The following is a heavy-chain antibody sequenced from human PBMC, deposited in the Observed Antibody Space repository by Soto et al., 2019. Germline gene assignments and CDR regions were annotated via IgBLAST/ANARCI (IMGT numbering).Heavy chain of an antibody. V-gene: IGHV4-59*01. CDR1: GCSISSYY. J-gene: IGHJ4*02. CDR2: IYYSGST. Sequence: PSETLSLTCTVSGCSISSYYWSWIRQPPGKGLEWIGYIYYSGSTNYNPSLKSRVTISVDTSKNQFSLKLSSVTAADTAVYYCARVVRVSGTFDYWGQGTLVTVSS. CDR3: ARVVRVSGTFDY.